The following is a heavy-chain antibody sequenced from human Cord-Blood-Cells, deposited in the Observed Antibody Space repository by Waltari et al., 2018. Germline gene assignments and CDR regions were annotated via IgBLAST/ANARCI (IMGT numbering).Heavy chain of an antibody. D-gene: IGHD3-3*01. CDR1: GYTFTSYG. J-gene: IGHJ4*02. Sequence: QVQLVQSGAEVKKPGASVKVSCKASGYTFTSYGISWVRQAPGQGLEWMGWISAYNGNTNYAQKLQGRVTMTTDTSTSTAYMELRSLRSDDTAVYYCARMGRETYYDFWSGYLSGFDYWGQGTLVTVSS. CDR3: ARMGRETYYDFWSGYLSGFDY. V-gene: IGHV1-18*04. CDR2: ISAYNGNT.